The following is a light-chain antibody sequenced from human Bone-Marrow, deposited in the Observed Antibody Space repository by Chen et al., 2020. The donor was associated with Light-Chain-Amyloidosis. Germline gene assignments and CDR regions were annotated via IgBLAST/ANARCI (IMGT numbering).Light chain of an antibody. CDR1: SANIGAGYD. CDR2: ANN. Sequence: QSVLTQPPSVAGAPGPRVTVSCTGRSANIGAGYDVHWYQQLPGTAPKLLIYANNKRPSGVPDRFSGSKSVTSASLAITGLQAEDEADYYCQSYDSSLSGYVFGTGTKVTVL. V-gene: IGLV1-40*01. CDR3: QSYDSSLSGYV. J-gene: IGLJ1*01.